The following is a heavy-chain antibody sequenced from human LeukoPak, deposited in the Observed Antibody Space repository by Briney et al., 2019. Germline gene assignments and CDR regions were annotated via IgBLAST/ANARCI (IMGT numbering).Heavy chain of an antibody. V-gene: IGHV4-59*08. CDR1: GGSISSYY. J-gene: IGHJ3*02. Sequence: SETLSLTCTVSGGSISSYYWSWIRQAPGKGLEWIGYIYSSGSTNYNPSLKSRVTISVDTSKNQFSLRLSSVTAADTAVYYCARRAQYSSGWYDAFDIWGQGTMVTVSS. CDR3: ARRAQYSSGWYDAFDI. CDR2: IYSSGST. D-gene: IGHD6-19*01.